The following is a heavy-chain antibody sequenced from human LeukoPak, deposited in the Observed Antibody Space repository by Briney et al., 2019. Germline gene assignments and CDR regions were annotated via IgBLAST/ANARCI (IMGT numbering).Heavy chain of an antibody. V-gene: IGHV3-43*01. Sequence: GGSLRLSCAASGFTFDDYTMHWVRQAPGKGLEWVPLISWDGGSTYYADSVKGRFTISRDNSKNSLYLQMNSLRTEDTALYYCALIAVAGTSGANYMDVWGKGTTATVSS. CDR2: ISWDGGST. CDR1: GFTFDDYT. CDR3: ALIAVAGTSGANYMDV. D-gene: IGHD6-19*01. J-gene: IGHJ6*03.